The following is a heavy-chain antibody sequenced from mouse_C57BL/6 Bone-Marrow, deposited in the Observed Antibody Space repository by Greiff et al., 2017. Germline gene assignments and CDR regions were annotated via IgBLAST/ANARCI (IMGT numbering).Heavy chain of an antibody. CDR2: IYPGDGDT. CDR3: ASHYYGSSYDY. D-gene: IGHD1-1*01. Sequence: VQGVESGPELVKPGASVKISCKASGYAFSSSWMNWVKQRPGKGLEWIGRIYPGDGDTNYNGKFKGKATLTADKSSSTAYMQLSSLTSEDSAVYFCASHYYGSSYDYWGQGTTLTVSS. CDR1: GYAFSSSW. J-gene: IGHJ2*01. V-gene: IGHV1-82*01.